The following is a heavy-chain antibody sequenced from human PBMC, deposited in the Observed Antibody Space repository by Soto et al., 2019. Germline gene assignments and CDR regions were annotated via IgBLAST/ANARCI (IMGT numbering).Heavy chain of an antibody. CDR1: GGSISTSGYS. V-gene: IGHV4-39*01. J-gene: IGHJ5*02. Sequence: SGTLSLTCTVSGGSISTSGYSWGWIRQPPGKGLEWIGSIHYSGGTYYNPPLKSRVTMSVDTSKNHFSLKLSSVTAAATAVYYCARHRYCSGGSGYHLDNWYDRWRQGTLVPVYS. CDR2: IHYSGGT. CDR3: ARHRYCSGGSGYHLDNWYDR. D-gene: IGHD2-15*01.